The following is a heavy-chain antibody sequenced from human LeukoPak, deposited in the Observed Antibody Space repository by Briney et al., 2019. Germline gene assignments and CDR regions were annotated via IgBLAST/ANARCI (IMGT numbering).Heavy chain of an antibody. J-gene: IGHJ3*02. Sequence: GGSLRLSCAASGFTFSSYSMNWVRQAPGKGLEWVSSISSSSSYIYYADSVKGRFTISRDNAKNSLYLQMNSLRAEDTAVYYCARGLHSNDAFDIWGQGTMVTVSS. V-gene: IGHV3-21*01. CDR3: ARGLHSNDAFDI. CDR1: GFTFSSYS. CDR2: ISSSSSYI. D-gene: IGHD2-21*01.